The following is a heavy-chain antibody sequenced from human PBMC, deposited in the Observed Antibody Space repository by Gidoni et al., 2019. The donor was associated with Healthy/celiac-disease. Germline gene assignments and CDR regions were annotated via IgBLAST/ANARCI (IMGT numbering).Heavy chain of an antibody. V-gene: IGHV5-51*01. CDR3: ARLGTYCGGDCLGFDAFDI. CDR1: GYSLTSYW. J-gene: IGHJ3*02. CDR2: IYPGDSDT. Sequence: EVQLVQSGAEVKKPGESLKISGKGSGYSLTSYWIGWVRQMPGKGLEWMGIIYPGDSDTIYSPSFQGQVTISADKSISTAYLQWSSLKASDTAMYYCARLGTYCGGDCLGFDAFDIWGQGTMVTVSS. D-gene: IGHD2-21*01.